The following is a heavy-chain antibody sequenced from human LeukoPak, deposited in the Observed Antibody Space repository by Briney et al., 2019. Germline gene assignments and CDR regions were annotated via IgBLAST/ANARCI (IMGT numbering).Heavy chain of an antibody. CDR3: AKDISGRIGFCDY. V-gene: IGHV3-11*01. Sequence: PGGSLRLSCAASGFTFSDYYMSWIRQAPGKGLEWVSYISSSGSTIYYADPVEGRFTISRDNAKNSLYLQMNSLRAEDTALYYCAKDISGRIGFCDYWGQGTLVTVSS. CDR2: ISSSGSTI. J-gene: IGHJ4*02. D-gene: IGHD3-10*01. CDR1: GFTFSDYY.